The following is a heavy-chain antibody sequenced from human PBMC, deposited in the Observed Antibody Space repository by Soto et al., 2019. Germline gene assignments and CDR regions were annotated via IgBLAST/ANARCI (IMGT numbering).Heavy chain of an antibody. J-gene: IGHJ4*02. CDR3: AKDRYYGSGSLNY. V-gene: IGHV3-30*18. CDR2: ISYDGSNK. Sequence: GGSLRLSCAASGFTFSSYGMHWVRQAPGKGLEWVAVISYDGSNKYYADSVKGRFTISRDNSKNTLYLQMNSLRAEDTAVYYCAKDRYYGSGSLNYWGRGTLVTVS. D-gene: IGHD3-10*01. CDR1: GFTFSSYG.